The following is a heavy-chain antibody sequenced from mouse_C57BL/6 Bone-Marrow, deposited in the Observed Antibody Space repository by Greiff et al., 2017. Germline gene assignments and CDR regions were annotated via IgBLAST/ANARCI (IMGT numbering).Heavy chain of an antibody. D-gene: IGHD1-1*01. CDR3: ARREPGSSFDY. CDR2: ISGGGGNT. V-gene: IGHV5-9*01. CDR1: GFTFSSYT. J-gene: IGHJ2*01. Sequence: EVMLVESGGGLVKPGGSLKLSCAASGFTFSSYTMSWVRQTPEKRLEWVATISGGGGNTYYPDSVKGRFTISRDNAKNTLYLQMSSLRSEDTALYYCARREPGSSFDYWGQGTTLTVSS.